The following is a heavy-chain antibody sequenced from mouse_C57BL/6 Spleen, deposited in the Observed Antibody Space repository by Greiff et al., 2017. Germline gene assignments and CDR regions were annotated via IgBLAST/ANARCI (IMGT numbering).Heavy chain of an antibody. CDR2: IYPGDGDT. CDR1: GYAFSSSW. D-gene: IGHD3-2*02. Sequence: QVQLKESGPELVKPGASVKISCKASGYAFSSSWMNWVKQRPGKGLEWIGRIYPGDGDTNYNGKFKGKATLTADKSSSTAYMQLSSLTSEDSAVYFCARSYSSGYSWFAYWGQGTLVTVSA. CDR3: ARSYSSGYSWFAY. J-gene: IGHJ3*01. V-gene: IGHV1-82*01.